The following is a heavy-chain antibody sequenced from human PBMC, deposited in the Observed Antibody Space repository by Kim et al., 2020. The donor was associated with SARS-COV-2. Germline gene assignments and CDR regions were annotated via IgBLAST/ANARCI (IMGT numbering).Heavy chain of an antibody. CDR3: ARQGGSDWFYLDY. D-gene: IGHD6-19*01. V-gene: IGHV4-39*01. CDR1: GASISSSNYY. Sequence: SETLSLTCTVSGASISSSNYYWGWIRQPPGKGLEWIGSMYYNGNSFYNPSLKSRVTISLDTSKNQFSLDVSSVTAADTAVYYCARQGGSDWFYLDYWGQGTQVTVSS. J-gene: IGHJ4*02. CDR2: MYYNGNS.